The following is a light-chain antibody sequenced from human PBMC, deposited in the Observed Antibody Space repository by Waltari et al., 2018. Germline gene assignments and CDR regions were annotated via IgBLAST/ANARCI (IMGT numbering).Light chain of an antibody. CDR3: QEYDSLPIT. CDR2: RAS. CDR1: LTVKNN. J-gene: IGKJ4*01. V-gene: IGKV1-5*03. Sequence: IQMTQSPSTLSASVGDRATISRRASLTVKNNLAWYQQKPGKAPKVLVHRASRLESGVSSRCSGSGYGTEFTLTISSLQPDDFATYYCQEYDSLPITFGGGTQVEIK.